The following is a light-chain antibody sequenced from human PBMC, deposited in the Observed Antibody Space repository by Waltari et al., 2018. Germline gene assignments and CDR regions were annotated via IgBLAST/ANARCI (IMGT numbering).Light chain of an antibody. CDR1: QSVSSY. CDR3: QQRSNWPPLT. V-gene: IGKV3-11*01. J-gene: IGKJ5*01. CDR2: HAS. Sequence: EIVLTQSPATLSLSPGERATLPCRASQSVSSYLAWYQQKPVQPPRLLIYHASTRATGIPARFSGRGSGTDFTLIITNVEPEDFAVYYCQQRSNWPPLTFGQGTRLEIK.